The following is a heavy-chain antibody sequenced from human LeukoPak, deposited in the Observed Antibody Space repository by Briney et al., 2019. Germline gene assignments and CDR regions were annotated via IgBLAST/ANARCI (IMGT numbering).Heavy chain of an antibody. CDR2: INPIFGRT. CDR3: GDCYYDGSGYYCY. D-gene: IGHD3-22*01. Sequence: ASVKVSCKASGYTFSSYSMHWVRQAPGQGLEWMGVINPIFGRTNYAQKFQGRVTITRDESTSTVYMELSSLRSEDTAVYYCGDCYYDGSGYYCYWGQGALVTVSS. J-gene: IGHJ4*02. V-gene: IGHV1-46*01. CDR1: GYTFSSYS.